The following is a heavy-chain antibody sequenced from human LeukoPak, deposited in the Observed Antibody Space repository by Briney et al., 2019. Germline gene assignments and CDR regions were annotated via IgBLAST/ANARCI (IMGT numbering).Heavy chain of an antibody. D-gene: IGHD3-3*01. J-gene: IGHJ4*02. CDR2: IYTSGST. CDR1: GGSINSYY. V-gene: IGHV4-4*07. CDR3: ARDYDFWSGYLHY. Sequence: SETLSLTCTVSGGSINSYYWSWIRQPAGKGLEWIGRIYTSGSTNYNPSLKSRVTMSVDTSKNQFSLRLSSVTAADTAVYYCARDYDFWSGYLHYWGQGTLVTVSS.